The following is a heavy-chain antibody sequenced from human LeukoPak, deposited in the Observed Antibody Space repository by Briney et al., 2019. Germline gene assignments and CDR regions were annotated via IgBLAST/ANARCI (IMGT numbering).Heavy chain of an antibody. CDR1: GGSISSSSYY. CDR2: IYYSGST. Sequence: NPSETLSLTCTVSGGSISSSSYYWGWIRQPPGKGLERIGSIYYSGSTYSNPSLKSRVTISVDTSKNQFSLKLSSVTAADTAVYYCARLALSNKDAFDIWGQGTMVTVSS. J-gene: IGHJ3*02. D-gene: IGHD4-11*01. V-gene: IGHV4-39*01. CDR3: ARLALSNKDAFDI.